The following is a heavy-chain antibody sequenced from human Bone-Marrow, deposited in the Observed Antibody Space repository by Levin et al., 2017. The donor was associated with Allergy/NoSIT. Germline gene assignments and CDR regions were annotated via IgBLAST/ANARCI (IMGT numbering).Heavy chain of an antibody. CDR1: GFTFSGSA. D-gene: IGHD2-15*01. J-gene: IGHJ4*02. CDR3: TRPLYCSGGSCYIDY. V-gene: IGHV3-73*01. Sequence: PGGSLRLSCAASGFTFSGSAMHWVRQASGKGLEWVGRIRSKANSYATAYAASVKGRFTISRDDSKNTAYLQMNSLKTEDTAVYYCTRPLYCSGGSCYIDYWGQGTLVTVSS. CDR2: IRSKANSYAT.